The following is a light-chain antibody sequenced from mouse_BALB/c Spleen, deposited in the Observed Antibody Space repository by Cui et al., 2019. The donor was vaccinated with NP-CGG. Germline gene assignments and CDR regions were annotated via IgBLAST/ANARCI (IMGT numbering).Light chain of an antibody. CDR2: GTN. Sequence: QAVVTQESALTTPLGETVTLTCRSSTGAVTTSNYANWVQEKPDHLFTGLIGGTNNRVPGVPARFSGSLIGDKAALTITGAQTEDEAIYFCSLWYSNHWVFGGGTKLTVL. CDR1: TGAVTTSNY. CDR3: SLWYSNHWV. J-gene: IGLJ1*01. V-gene: IGLV1*01.